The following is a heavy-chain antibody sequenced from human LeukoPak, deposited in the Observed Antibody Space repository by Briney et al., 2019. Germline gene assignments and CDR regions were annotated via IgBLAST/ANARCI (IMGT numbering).Heavy chain of an antibody. CDR2: INPNSGGT. D-gene: IGHD2-2*01. CDR3: ARTRSRVVVPAAPNWFDP. J-gene: IGHJ5*02. Sequence: ASVKVSCKASGYTFTGYYMHWVRQAPGQGLEWMGWINPNSGGTNYAQKFQGWVTMTRDTSISTAYMELSRLRSDDTAVYYCARTRSRVVVPAAPNWFDPWGQGTLVTVSS. CDR1: GYTFTGYY. V-gene: IGHV1-2*04.